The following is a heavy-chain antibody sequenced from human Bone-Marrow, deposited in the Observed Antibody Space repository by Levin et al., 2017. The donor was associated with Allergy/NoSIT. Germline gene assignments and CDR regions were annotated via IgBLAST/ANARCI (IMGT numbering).Heavy chain of an antibody. D-gene: IGHD1-26*01. Sequence: GGSLRLSCAASGFTFSSYWMHWVRQAPGKGLVWVSRINSDGSSTSYADSVKGRFTISRDNAKNTLYLQMNSLRAEDTAVYYCARDDAYYGSYYLKFRSVYWGQGTLVTVSS. CDR2: INSDGSST. CDR3: ARDDAYYGSYYLKFRSVY. J-gene: IGHJ4*02. V-gene: IGHV3-74*01. CDR1: GFTFSSYW.